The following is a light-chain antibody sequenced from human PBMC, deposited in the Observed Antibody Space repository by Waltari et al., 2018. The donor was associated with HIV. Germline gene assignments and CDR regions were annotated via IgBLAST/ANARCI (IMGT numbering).Light chain of an antibody. CDR1: QSISTY. CDR2: GAF. CDR3: QQSYRIPLA. Sequence: DIQMTQSPSSLSASVGDRVTITCRASQSISTYLNWYQQKPGKAPKLLIYGAFSVQSGVPSGFSGSGSGTDFTLTITSLQPEDFATYYCQQSYRIPLAFGGGTKVEL. V-gene: IGKV1-39*01. J-gene: IGKJ4*01.